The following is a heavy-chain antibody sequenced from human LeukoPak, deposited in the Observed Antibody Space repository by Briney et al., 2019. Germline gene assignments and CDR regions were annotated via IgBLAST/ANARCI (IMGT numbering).Heavy chain of an antibody. D-gene: IGHD2-15*01. V-gene: IGHV4-30-4*01. CDR3: ARVEGVAAVMGNWFDP. CDR1: GGSISSGDYS. Sequence: MPSETLSLTCTVSGGSISSGDYSWSWIRQPPGKGLEWIGYIYYSGSTYYNPSLKSRVTISVDTSKNQFSLELSSVTAADTAVYYCARVEGVAAVMGNWFDPWGQGTLVTVSS. CDR2: IYYSGST. J-gene: IGHJ5*02.